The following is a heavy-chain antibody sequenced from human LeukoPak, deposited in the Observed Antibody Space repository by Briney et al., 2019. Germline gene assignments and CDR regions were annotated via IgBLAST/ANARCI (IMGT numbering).Heavy chain of an antibody. CDR3: AKDGLREFDWLLGY. V-gene: IGHV3-30*18. CDR1: GFTFSSYG. J-gene: IGHJ4*02. CDR2: ISYDGSNK. Sequence: PGGSLRLSCAASGFTFSSYGMHWVRQAPGKGLEWVAVISYDGSNKYYADSVKGRFTISRDNSKNTLYLQMNSLRAEDTAVYYCAKDGLREFDWLLGYWGQGTLVTVSS. D-gene: IGHD3-9*01.